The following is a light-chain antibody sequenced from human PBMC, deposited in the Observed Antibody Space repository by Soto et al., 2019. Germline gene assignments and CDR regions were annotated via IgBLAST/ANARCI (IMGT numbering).Light chain of an antibody. CDR2: GAS. CDR1: QRVSRSY. CDR3: QQYDNPPRT. V-gene: IGKV3-20*01. J-gene: IGKJ1*01. Sequence: ETVLTQSPGTLSLSPGERATLSCRASQRVSRSYLAWYQQKPGQAPRLLIYGASTRPTGIPDRFSGSGSGTNFTRTISRLEPEDFAVYFCQQYDNPPRTFGQGTKVEMK.